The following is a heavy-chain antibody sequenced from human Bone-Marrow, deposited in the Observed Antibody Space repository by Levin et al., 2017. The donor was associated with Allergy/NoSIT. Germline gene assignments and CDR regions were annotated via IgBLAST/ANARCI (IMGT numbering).Heavy chain of an antibody. D-gene: IGHD1-26*01. CDR3: ARDNRGSYDAFDI. CDR2: INPNSGGT. V-gene: IGHV1-2*06. J-gene: IGHJ3*02. Sequence: ASVKVSCKASGYTFTGYYMHWVRQAPGQGLEWMGRINPNSGGTNYAQKFQGRVTMTRDTSISTAYMELSRLRSDDTAVYYCARDNRGSYDAFDIWGQGTMVTVSS. CDR1: GYTFTGYY.